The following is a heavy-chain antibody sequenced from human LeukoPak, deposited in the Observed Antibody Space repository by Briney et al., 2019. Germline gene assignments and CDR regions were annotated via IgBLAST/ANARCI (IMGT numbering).Heavy chain of an antibody. D-gene: IGHD1-1*01. CDR3: AKDRETTASGTFDY. V-gene: IGHV3-30*18. CDR2: ILEDGRIK. J-gene: IGHJ4*02. CDR1: GFTFDKYG. Sequence: GGSLRLSCAASGFTFDKYGMHYIRQAPGKGLEWVAVILEDGRIKKYADSVKDRFTISRDNTNNTLYLQMSRLRAEDTGIYFCAKDRETTASGTFDYWGLGTLVAVSS.